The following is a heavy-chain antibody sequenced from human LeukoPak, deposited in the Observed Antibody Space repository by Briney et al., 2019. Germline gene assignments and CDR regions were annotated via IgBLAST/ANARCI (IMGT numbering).Heavy chain of an antibody. CDR2: IRSSGGNT. Sequence: SGGSLRLCCAASGFTFGSYAMSWLRQARGKGLEWVSLIRSSGGNTYYADSVKGRFTISRDNSKNTLYLQMNSLRVEDTAVYYCAKDYGDYDGVRFSDYWGQGALVTVSS. CDR1: GFTFGSYA. D-gene: IGHD4-17*01. V-gene: IGHV3-23*01. J-gene: IGHJ4*02. CDR3: AKDYGDYDGVRFSDY.